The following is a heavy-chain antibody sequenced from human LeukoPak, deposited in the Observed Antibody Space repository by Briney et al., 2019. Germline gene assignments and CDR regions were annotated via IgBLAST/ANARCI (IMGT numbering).Heavy chain of an antibody. D-gene: IGHD2-2*02. J-gene: IGHJ4*02. Sequence: GGSLRLSCAASEFTFNSYGMSWVRQAPGKGLEWVSAISGSGGTTYYADSVKGRLTISRDNSNNTLYLQMNSLSAEDTAVYYCAKASRRHCGSSSCYTLDYWGQGTLVTVSS. V-gene: IGHV3-23*01. CDR2: ISGSGGTT. CDR1: EFTFNSYG. CDR3: AKASRRHCGSSSCYTLDY.